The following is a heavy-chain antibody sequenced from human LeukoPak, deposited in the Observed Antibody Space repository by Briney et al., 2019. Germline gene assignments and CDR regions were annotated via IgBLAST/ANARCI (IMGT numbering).Heavy chain of an antibody. CDR1: GFTFSSYA. CDR2: ISGSGGST. Sequence: GGSLRLSCAVSGFTFSSYAMSWVRQAPGKGLEWVSAISGSGGSTYYADSVKGRFTISRDNSKNTLYPQMNSLRAEDTAVYYCAKDKSGIAARANWFDPWGQGTLVTVSS. CDR3: AKDKSGIAARANWFDP. D-gene: IGHD6-6*01. V-gene: IGHV3-23*01. J-gene: IGHJ5*02.